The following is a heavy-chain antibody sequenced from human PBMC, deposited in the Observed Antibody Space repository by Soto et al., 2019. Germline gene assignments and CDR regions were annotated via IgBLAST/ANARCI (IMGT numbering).Heavy chain of an antibody. V-gene: IGHV4-30-4*01. J-gene: IGHJ4*01. CDR3: SGAVGIFSPLCF. D-gene: IGHD2-21*01. CDR1: GGSISRGDYY. CDR2: IHYTGST. Sequence: KASVTLSITCTVSGGSISRGDYYWIWIRQAPGKGLEWIGYIHYTGSTYYNPSLKSRATISIETSKTQFSLNLRSVSAADTSVYFCSGAVGIFSPLCFWGQGSLVTAS.